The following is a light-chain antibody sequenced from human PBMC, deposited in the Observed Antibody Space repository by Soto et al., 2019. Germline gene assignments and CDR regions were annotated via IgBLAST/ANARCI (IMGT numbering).Light chain of an antibody. CDR1: QSVSNYY. J-gene: IGKJ4*01. Sequence: EIVFTQSPGTLSLSPGERATLSCRASQSVSNYYLAWYQQKPGQAPRLLIYGVSSRATGIPDRFSGSGSGTDFTLTISRLEPEDFAVYYCQQYGNSPLTFGGGTKVDIK. CDR2: GVS. V-gene: IGKV3-20*01. CDR3: QQYGNSPLT.